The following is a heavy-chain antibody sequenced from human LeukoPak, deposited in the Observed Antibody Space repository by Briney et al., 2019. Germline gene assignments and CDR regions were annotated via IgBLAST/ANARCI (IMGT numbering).Heavy chain of an antibody. CDR1: GFTFSNYG. CDR3: AKDYGGIDY. CDR2: ISYDGTNK. V-gene: IGHV3-30*18. D-gene: IGHD4-23*01. Sequence: GGSLRLSCAASGFTFSNYGIHWVRQAPGKGLEWVALISYDGTNKNYADSVKGRFTISRDSSKNTLYLQMNNLSAEDTALYYCAKDYGGIDYWGQGTLVTVSS. J-gene: IGHJ4*02.